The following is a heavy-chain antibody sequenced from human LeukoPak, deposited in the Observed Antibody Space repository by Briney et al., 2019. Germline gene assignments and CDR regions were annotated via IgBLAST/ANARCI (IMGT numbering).Heavy chain of an antibody. V-gene: IGHV4-59*01. J-gene: IGHJ2*01. CDR1: GGSISSYY. CDR2: IYYTGST. Sequence: PSETLSLTCTVSGGSISSYYWNWIRQPPGKGLEWIGFIYYTGSTNYNPSLKSRVTISLDTYKNQFSLRLNSVTAADTAVYYCARGYCSGGSCYYFDLWGRGTLVTVSS. CDR3: ARGYCSGGSCYYFDL. D-gene: IGHD2-15*01.